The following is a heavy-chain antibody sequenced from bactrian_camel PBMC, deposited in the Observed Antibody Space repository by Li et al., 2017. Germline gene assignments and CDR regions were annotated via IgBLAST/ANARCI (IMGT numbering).Heavy chain of an antibody. J-gene: IGHJ4*01. D-gene: IGHD5*01. Sequence: DVQLVESGGGLVQPGGSLRLSCLASGTDIRLSAMGWVRQAPGKGFERVAAISASGDKTAYADSVKGRFTISRDNPKNTLYLELNSLKTEDTATYYCSRGWSLQTMSRGGPGTQVTVS. CDR3: SRGWSLQTMSR. CDR2: ISASGDKT. CDR1: GTDIRLSA. V-gene: IGHV3S42*01.